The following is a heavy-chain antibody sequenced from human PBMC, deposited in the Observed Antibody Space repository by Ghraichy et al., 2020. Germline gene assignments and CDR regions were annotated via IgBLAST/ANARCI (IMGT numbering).Heavy chain of an antibody. CDR2: INHSGST. Sequence: SETLSLTCAVYGGSFSGYYWSWIRQPPGKGLEWIGEINHSGSTNYNPSLKSRVTISVDTSKNQFSLKLSSVTAADTAVYYCASPAGGSSGYYDTFDYWGQGTLVTVSS. D-gene: IGHD3-22*01. CDR3: ASPAGGSSGYYDTFDY. CDR1: GGSFSGYY. V-gene: IGHV4-34*01. J-gene: IGHJ4*02.